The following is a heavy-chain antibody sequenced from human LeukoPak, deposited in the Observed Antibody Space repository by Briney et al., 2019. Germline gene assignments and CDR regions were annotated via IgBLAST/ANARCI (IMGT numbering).Heavy chain of an antibody. CDR2: IIPILGIA. CDR1: GYTFTGYY. Sequence: GASVKVSCKASGYTFTGYYMHWVRQAPGQGLEWMGRIIPILGIANYAQKFQGRVTITADKSTSTAYMELSSLRSEDTAVYYCARVGGDTAMVYYYGMDVWGQGTTVTVSS. CDR3: ARVGGDTAMVYYYGMDV. J-gene: IGHJ6*02. V-gene: IGHV1-69*04. D-gene: IGHD5-18*01.